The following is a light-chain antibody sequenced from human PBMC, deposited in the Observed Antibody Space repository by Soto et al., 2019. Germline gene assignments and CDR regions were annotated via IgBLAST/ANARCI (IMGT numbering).Light chain of an antibody. Sequence: QSALTQPPSASGSPGQSVTISCTGTSSDVGAYIFVSWYQQHPGKAPKLMVYDVNRRPPGVPDRFFGSKSGNTASLTVSGLQAEEEAEYYCVSFAGGTYVFGTGTKLTVL. J-gene: IGLJ1*01. CDR2: DVN. CDR3: VSFAGGTYV. CDR1: SSDVGAYIF. V-gene: IGLV2-8*01.